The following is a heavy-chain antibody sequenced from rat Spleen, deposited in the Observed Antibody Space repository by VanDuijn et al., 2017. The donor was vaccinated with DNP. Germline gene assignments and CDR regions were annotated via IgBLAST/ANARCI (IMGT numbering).Heavy chain of an antibody. CDR1: GFAFSNYG. CDR2: ISPGGGST. D-gene: IGHD1-11*01. Sequence: EVQLVESGGGFVQPGRSLRLSCGVSGFAFSNYGMHWIRQAPTKGLEWVASISPGGGSTYYRGSVKGRFTISRDNEKSTLYLQMDSLRSEDTATYYCANHESLRVPLYFDYWGQGVMVTVSS. CDR3: ANHESLRVPLYFDY. V-gene: IGHV5-19*01. J-gene: IGHJ2*01.